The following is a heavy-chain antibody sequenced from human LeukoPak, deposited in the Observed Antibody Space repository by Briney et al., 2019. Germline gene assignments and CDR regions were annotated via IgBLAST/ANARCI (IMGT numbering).Heavy chain of an antibody. CDR2: ISAYNGNT. V-gene: IGHV1-18*01. CDR3: ARRLGYCSSTSCYYYGMDV. J-gene: IGHJ6*02. D-gene: IGHD2-2*01. Sequence: ASVKVSCKASGYTFINYGISWVRQAPGQGLEWMGWISAYNGNTNYAQKLQGRVTMTTDTSTSTAYMELRSLRSDDTAVYYCARRLGYCSSTSCYYYGMDVWGQGTTVTVSS. CDR1: GYTFINYG.